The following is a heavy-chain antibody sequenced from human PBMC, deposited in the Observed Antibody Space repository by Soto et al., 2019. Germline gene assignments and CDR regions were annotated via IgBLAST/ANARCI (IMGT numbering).Heavy chain of an antibody. CDR1: GGSISSYY. D-gene: IGHD4-17*01. CDR3: ARGPRATVTNNWFDP. Sequence: QVQLQESGPGLVKPSETLSLTCTVSGGSISSYYWSWLRQPPGKGLEWPGYIYYSGSTNYNPSLKSRVTISVDTSKNQFSLKLSSVTAADTAVYYCARGPRATVTNNWFDPWGQGTLVTVSS. V-gene: IGHV4-59*01. CDR2: IYYSGST. J-gene: IGHJ5*02.